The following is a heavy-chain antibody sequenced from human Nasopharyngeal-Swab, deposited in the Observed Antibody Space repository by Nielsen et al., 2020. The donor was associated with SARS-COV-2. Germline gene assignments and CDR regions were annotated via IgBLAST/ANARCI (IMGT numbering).Heavy chain of an antibody. CDR1: GGSVSSGSYY. J-gene: IGHJ4*02. D-gene: IGHD2-2*01. Sequence: SETLSLTCTVSGGSVSSGSYYWSWIRQPPGKGLEWIGSIYHSGSTYYNPSLKSRVTISVDTSKNQFSLKLSSVTAADTAVYYCASQSARYCSSTSCPPYTVDYWGQGTLVTVSS. V-gene: IGHV4-39*07. CDR2: IYHSGST. CDR3: ASQSARYCSSTSCPPYTVDY.